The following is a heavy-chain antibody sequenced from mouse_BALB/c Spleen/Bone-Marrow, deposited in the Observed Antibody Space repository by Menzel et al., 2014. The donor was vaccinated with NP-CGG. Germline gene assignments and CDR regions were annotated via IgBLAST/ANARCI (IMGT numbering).Heavy chain of an antibody. CDR3: ARSDGYRVMDF. V-gene: IGHV1-82*01. CDR2: IYPGDGDI. D-gene: IGHD2-3*01. J-gene: IGHJ4*01. CDR1: GYAFNSSW. Sequence: VQLQQSGPELVKPGASVKISCKASGYAFNSSWVNWVKQRPGQGLEWIGRIYPGDGDINYNGKFKGKATLTADKSSSTAYMQLSSLTSVDSAVYFCARSDGYRVMDFWGQGTSVTVSS.